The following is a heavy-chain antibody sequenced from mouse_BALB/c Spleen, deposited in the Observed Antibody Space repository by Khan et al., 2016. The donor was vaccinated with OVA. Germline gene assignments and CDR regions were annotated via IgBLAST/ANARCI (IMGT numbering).Heavy chain of an antibody. J-gene: IGHJ2*01. V-gene: IGHV1-4*01. CDR1: GYTFTSYT. Sequence: QIQLVQSGAELARPGASVKMSCKASGYTFTSYTMHWVKQRPGQGLEWIGYINPSSGYTKYNQKLKDKATLTADKSSSTAYMQLSSLTSEDVAVYYCARTHERWGQGTTLTVSS. CDR3: ARTHER. CDR2: INPSSGYT.